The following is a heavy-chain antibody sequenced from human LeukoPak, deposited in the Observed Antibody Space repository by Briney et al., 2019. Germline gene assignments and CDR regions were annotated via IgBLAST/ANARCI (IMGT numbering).Heavy chain of an antibody. CDR1: GSTFSSYG. CDR3: ARDLAIRFYGMDV. Sequence: GGSLRLSCAASGSTFSSYGIHWVRQAPGKGLEYVSAISNNGGSTYYAISVKGRFTISRDNSKSTVYLQMGSLRAEDMAVYYCARDLAIRFYGMDVWGQGTTVTVSS. CDR2: ISNNGGST. V-gene: IGHV3-64*01. J-gene: IGHJ6*02.